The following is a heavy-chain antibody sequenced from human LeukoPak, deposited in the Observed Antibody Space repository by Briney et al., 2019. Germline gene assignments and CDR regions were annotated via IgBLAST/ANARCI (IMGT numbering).Heavy chain of an antibody. D-gene: IGHD3-22*01. CDR1: GGSISSGGYS. CDR2: IYHSGST. Sequence: SQTLSLTCAVSGGSISSGGYSWSWIRQPPGEGLEWIGYIYHSGSTYYNPSLKSRVTISVDRSKNQFSLKLSSVTAADTAVYYCARDSYYYDSSGYPPAFDIWGQGTMVTVSS. V-gene: IGHV4-30-2*01. CDR3: ARDSYYYDSSGYPPAFDI. J-gene: IGHJ3*02.